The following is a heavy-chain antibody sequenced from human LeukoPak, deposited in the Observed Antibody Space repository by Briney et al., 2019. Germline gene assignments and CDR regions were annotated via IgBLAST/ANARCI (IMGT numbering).Heavy chain of an antibody. CDR2: INPNSGNT. CDR1: GYTFTGYY. Sequence: GASVKVSCKASGYTFTGYYMHWVRQAPGQGLEWMGWINPNSGNTGYAQKFQGRVTITRNTSISTAYMELSSLRSEDTAVYYCARSLVVVAAQSPQDWFDPWGQGTLVTVSS. V-gene: IGHV1-8*03. D-gene: IGHD2-15*01. CDR3: ARSLVVVAAQSPQDWFDP. J-gene: IGHJ5*02.